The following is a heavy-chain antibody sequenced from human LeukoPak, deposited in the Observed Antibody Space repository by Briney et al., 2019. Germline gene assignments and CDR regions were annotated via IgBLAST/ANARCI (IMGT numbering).Heavy chain of an antibody. J-gene: IGHJ5*02. V-gene: IGHV4-4*07. CDR2: IYTSGST. D-gene: IGHD5-12*01. CDR1: GGSISSYY. CDR3: ARDSKDIHEWLRFKSWFDP. Sequence: SETLSLTCTVSGGSISSYYWSWIRQPAGKGLEWIGRIYTSGSTNYNPSLTSRVTMSVDTSKNQFSLKLSSVTAADTAVYYCARDSKDIHEWLRFKSWFDPWGQGTLVTVSS.